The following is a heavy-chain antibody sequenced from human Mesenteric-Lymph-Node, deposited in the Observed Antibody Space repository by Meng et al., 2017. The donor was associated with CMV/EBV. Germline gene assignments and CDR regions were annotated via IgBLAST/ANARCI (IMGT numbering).Heavy chain of an antibody. CDR1: RSLSRGCYY. CDR3: ARAGFSSGIVVYYFDY. CDR2: IYYSGSA. Sequence: RSLSRGCYYWNWIRQHPGKGLEWIGYIYYSGSAYYSPSLKGRVNILLVTPKIQFSLKPSSVTAADTAVYYCARAGFSSGIVVYYFDYWGQGTLVTVSS. D-gene: IGHD3-22*01. J-gene: IGHJ4*02. V-gene: IGHV4-31*02.